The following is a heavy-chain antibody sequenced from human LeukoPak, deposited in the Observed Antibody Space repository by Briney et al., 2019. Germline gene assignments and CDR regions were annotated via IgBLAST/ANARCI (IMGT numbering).Heavy chain of an antibody. Sequence: SETLSLTCTVSGDSINSLDLWSWVRQPPGKGLEWLGEMYLSWTTHSNPSVKSRVTISIDKSKNQFFLNLSSVTAADTAVYYCAGLVGRYSSGLYYYYFDYWGQGTLVTVYS. V-gene: IGHV4-4*02. CDR2: MYLSWTT. CDR3: AGLVGRYSSGLYYYYFDY. CDR1: GDSINSLDL. J-gene: IGHJ4*02. D-gene: IGHD3-22*01.